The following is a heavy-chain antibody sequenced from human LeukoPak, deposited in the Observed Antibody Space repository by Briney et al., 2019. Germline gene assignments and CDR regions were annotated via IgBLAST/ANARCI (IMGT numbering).Heavy chain of an antibody. J-gene: IGHJ4*02. V-gene: IGHV3-49*03. CDR3: TRDPYLFGVAAPYFDY. CDR2: IRSKAYGGTT. Sequence: QPGGSLRLSCAASGFSFNNNAMSWFRQAPGKGLEWVGFIRSKAYGGTTEYAASVKGRFTISRDDSKSIAYLQMNSLKTEDTAVYYCTRDPYLFGVAAPYFDYWGQGTLVTVSS. CDR1: GFSFNNNA. D-gene: IGHD6-19*01.